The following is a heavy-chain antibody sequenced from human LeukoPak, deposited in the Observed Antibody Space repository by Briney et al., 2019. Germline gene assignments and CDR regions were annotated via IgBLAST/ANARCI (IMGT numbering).Heavy chain of an antibody. CDR1: GFTFSSYA. D-gene: IGHD3-22*01. V-gene: IGHV3-23*01. J-gene: IGHJ4*02. CDR2: ISGSGGST. Sequence: GGSLRLSCAASGFTFSSYAMSWVRQAPEKGLEWVSAISGSGGSTYYADSVKGRFTISRDNSKNTLYLQMNSLRAEDTAVYYCAKVPTYYYDSSGYYFDYWGQGTLVTVSS. CDR3: AKVPTYYYDSSGYYFDY.